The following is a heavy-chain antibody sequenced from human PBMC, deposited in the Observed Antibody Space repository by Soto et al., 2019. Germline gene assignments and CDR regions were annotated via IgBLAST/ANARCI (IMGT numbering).Heavy chain of an antibody. CDR2: ISGSGGST. D-gene: IGHD5-12*01. V-gene: IGHV3-23*01. CDR3: ANPLYSGYEPNFDY. CDR1: GFTFSSYA. J-gene: IGHJ4*02. Sequence: EVQLLESGGGLVQPGGSLRLSCAASGFTFSSYAMSWVRQAPGKGLEWVSAISGSGGSTYYADSVKGRFTISRDNSKNTQYLQMNSRRAEDTAVYYCANPLYSGYEPNFDYWGQGTLVTVSS.